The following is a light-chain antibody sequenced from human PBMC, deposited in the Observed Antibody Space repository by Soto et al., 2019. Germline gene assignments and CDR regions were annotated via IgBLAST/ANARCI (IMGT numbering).Light chain of an antibody. CDR1: QSVSSSY. V-gene: IGKV3-20*01. J-gene: IGKJ2*01. Sequence: EIVLTQSPGTLSLSPGERATLSCRASQSVSSSYLAWYQQKPGQAPRLLIYGASSRATGIPDRFSGSGSGTDFTVTISSRGPGDISVYDSQQYGRSPLTFRQGTKLEIQ. CDR3: QQYGRSPLT. CDR2: GAS.